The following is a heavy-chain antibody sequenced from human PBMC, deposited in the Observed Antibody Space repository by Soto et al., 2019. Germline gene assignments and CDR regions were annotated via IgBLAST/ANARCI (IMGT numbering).Heavy chain of an antibody. Sequence: SEPLSLTCTVSGGSISSYYWSWIRQPPGKGLEWIGYIYYSGSTNYNPSLKSRVTISVDTSKNQFSLKLSSVTAADTAVYYCARVQDYYYGMDVWGQGTTVTVSS. CDR1: GGSISSYY. V-gene: IGHV4-59*01. D-gene: IGHD2-15*01. J-gene: IGHJ6*02. CDR2: IYYSGST. CDR3: ARVQDYYYGMDV.